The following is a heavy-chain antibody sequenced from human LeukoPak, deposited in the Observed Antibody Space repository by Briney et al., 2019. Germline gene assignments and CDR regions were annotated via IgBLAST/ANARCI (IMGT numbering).Heavy chain of an antibody. CDR3: ARDNIVVVTTLPYYYYGMDV. Sequence: SVKVSCKASGGSFSSYAISWVRQAPGQGLEWMGRIIPILGIANYAQKFQGRVTITADKSTSTAYMELSSLRSEDTAVYYCARDNIVVVTTLPYYYYGMDVWGQGTTVTVSS. V-gene: IGHV1-69*04. CDR2: IIPILGIA. J-gene: IGHJ6*02. D-gene: IGHD2-21*02. CDR1: GGSFSSYA.